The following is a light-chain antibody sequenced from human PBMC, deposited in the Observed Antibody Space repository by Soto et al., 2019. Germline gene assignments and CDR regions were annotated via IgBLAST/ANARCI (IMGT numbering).Light chain of an antibody. J-gene: IGLJ2*01. CDR2: DVD. V-gene: IGLV2-14*03. Sequence: QSALTQPASVSGSPGQSITISCTGTSSDVGGYNYVSWYQQHPGKAPKLMIYDVDVRPSGVSNRVSRSKSDNTASLTISGLQPQDEADYYCPPYTVINTMVFGGGTKVTVL. CDR3: PPYTVINTMV. CDR1: SSDVGGYNY.